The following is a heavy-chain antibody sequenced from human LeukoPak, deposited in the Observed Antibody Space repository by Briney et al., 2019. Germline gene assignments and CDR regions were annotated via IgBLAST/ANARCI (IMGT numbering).Heavy chain of an antibody. D-gene: IGHD2-15*01. Sequence: GASVKVSCKASGYTFTSYYMHWVRQAPGQGLEWMGIINPSGGSTSYAQKFQGRVTITRDTSASTAYMELSSLRSEDTAVYYCARVQHCSGGSCYGNWFDPWGQGTLVTVSS. CDR3: ARVQHCSGGSCYGNWFDP. CDR2: INPSGGST. V-gene: IGHV1-46*01. J-gene: IGHJ5*02. CDR1: GYTFTSYY.